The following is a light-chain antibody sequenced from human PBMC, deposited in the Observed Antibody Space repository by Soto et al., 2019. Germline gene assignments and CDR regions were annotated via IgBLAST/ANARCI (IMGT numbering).Light chain of an antibody. V-gene: IGLV2-14*01. CDR1: SSDVGYYNY. CDR3: SSYTTSSTRV. J-gene: IGLJ3*02. CDR2: EVS. Sequence: QSALTQPAAVSGSPGQSITISCTGTSSDVGYYNYVSWFQQHPGKAPKLLIYEVSNRPSGVSNRFSGSKSGNTASLTISGLQAEDEADYYRSSYTTSSTRVFGGGTKVTVL.